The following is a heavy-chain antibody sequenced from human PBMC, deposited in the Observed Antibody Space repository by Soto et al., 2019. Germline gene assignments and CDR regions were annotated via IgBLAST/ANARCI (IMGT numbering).Heavy chain of an antibody. CDR1: GFTFNNYA. J-gene: IGHJ3*01. Sequence: GGSLRLSCAASGFTFNNYAMNWVRQAPGRGLEWVSIISPNGDSTYYADSVKGRFTISRDNSQNTVFLQMNSLRAEDTAIYFCAKVRLTDYLRYAPHLWGQGALVTVSS. D-gene: IGHD2-8*01. CDR2: ISPNGDST. V-gene: IGHV3-23*01. CDR3: AKVRLTDYLRYAPHL.